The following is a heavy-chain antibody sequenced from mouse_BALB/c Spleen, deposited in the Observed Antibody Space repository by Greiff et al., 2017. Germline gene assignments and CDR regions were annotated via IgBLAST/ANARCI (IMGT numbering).Heavy chain of an antibody. CDR1: GFSLTSYG. V-gene: IGHV2-9*02. CDR2: IWAGGST. J-gene: IGHJ3*01. Sequence: QVQLKESGPGLVAPSQSLSITCTVSGFSLTSYGVHWVRQPPGKGLEWLGVIWAGGSTNYNSALMSRLSISKDNSKSQVFLKMNSLQTDDTAMYYCANYGYDAWFAYWGQGTLVTVSA. D-gene: IGHD2-2*01. CDR3: ANYGYDAWFAY.